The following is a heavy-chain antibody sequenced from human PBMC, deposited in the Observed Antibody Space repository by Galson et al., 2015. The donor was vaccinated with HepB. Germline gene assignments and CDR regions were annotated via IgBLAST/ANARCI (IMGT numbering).Heavy chain of an antibody. V-gene: IGHV1-2*02. CDR3: ARDYPSSTSCYAN. J-gene: IGHJ4*02. CDR2: INPNSGGT. CDR1: GYTFTGYY. Sequence: SVKVSCKASGYTFTGYYMHWVRQAPGQGLEWMGWINPNSGGTNYAQKFQGRVTMTRDTSISTAYMELSRLRSDDTAVYYCARDYPSSTSCYANWGQGTLVTVSS. D-gene: IGHD2-2*01.